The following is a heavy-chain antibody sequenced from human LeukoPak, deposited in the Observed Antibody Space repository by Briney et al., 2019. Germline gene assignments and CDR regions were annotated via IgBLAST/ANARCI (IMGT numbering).Heavy chain of an antibody. V-gene: IGHV3-23*01. CDR3: AKVKWGSRNFDY. D-gene: IGHD2-2*01. CDR1: GFTFSSYA. CDR2: ISGSGGST. Sequence: PGGSLRLSCAASGFTFSSYAMSWVRQAPVKGLEWISAISGSGGSTYYADSVKGRFTISRDNSKNTLYLQMNSLRAEDTAVYYCAKVKWGSRNFDYWGQGTLVTVSS. J-gene: IGHJ4*02.